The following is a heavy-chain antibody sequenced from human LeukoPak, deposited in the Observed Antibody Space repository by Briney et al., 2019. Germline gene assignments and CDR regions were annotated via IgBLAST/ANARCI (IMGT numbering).Heavy chain of an antibody. D-gene: IGHD5-18*01. CDR2: IGGSGTSA. CDR1: GFTFSSYA. Sequence: GGSLRLSCAASGFTFSSYAMSWVRQAPGKGLEWVSAIGGSGTSAYYADSLKGRFTISRDNSQNTLYLQVNSLNAEDTAVYYCAKDDSAYSYASFDYWGQGTLVTVSS. CDR3: AKDDSAYSYASFDY. V-gene: IGHV3-23*01. J-gene: IGHJ4*02.